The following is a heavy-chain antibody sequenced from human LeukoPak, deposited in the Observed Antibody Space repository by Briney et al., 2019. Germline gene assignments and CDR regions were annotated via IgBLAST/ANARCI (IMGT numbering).Heavy chain of an antibody. CDR3: ARDGTSTDDY. Sequence: ASVKVCCKASGYTFSNFGINWVRLAPGQGLEWIAWISGNNDNPNYGQKFQGRFTVTTDSSTSTAYMELRNLRSDDTAVYYCARDGTSTDDYWGQGTLVTVSS. CDR2: ISGNNDNP. CDR1: GYTFSNFG. J-gene: IGHJ4*02. D-gene: IGHD2-2*01. V-gene: IGHV1-18*01.